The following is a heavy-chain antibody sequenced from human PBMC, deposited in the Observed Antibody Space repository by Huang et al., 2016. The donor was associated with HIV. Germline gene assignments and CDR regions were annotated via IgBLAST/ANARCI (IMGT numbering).Heavy chain of an antibody. CDR1: GFTFSSYG. CDR3: ARGPIRFLAWLLNFDY. J-gene: IGHJ4*02. V-gene: IGHV3-30*03. CDR2: ISYDEDNK. Sequence: QILLIESGGGVVQPGRSLRLSCAASGFTFSSYGMHWVRQAPGKGLEWGEVISYDEDNKYYADSVRGRFTISRDNSKNTLYLQMNSLRMEDTAVYYCARGPIRFLAWLLNFDYWGQGALVTVSS. D-gene: IGHD3-3*01.